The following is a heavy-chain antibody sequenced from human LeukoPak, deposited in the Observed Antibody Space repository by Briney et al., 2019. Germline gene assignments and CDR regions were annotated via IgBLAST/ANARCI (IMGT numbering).Heavy chain of an antibody. V-gene: IGHV4-59*01. CDR3: ARETSQKGAHYMDV. CDR2: IYYSGST. CDR1: GGSISSYY. D-gene: IGHD3-16*01. J-gene: IGHJ6*03. Sequence: QPSETLSLTCTVSGGSISSYYWSWIRQPPGKGLEYIGYIYYSGSTNYNPSLKSRLTISVDTSKNQFSLKLSSVTAADTAVYYCARETSQKGAHYMDVWGKGTTVTISS.